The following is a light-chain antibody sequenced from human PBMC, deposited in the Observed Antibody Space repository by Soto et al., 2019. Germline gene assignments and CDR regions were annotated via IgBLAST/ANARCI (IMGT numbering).Light chain of an antibody. V-gene: IGLV2-14*01. CDR1: SSDVGAHNY. J-gene: IGLJ1*01. CDR3: KSYRGSNYV. CDR2: DVS. Sequence: QSALTQPASVSGSPGQSITMSCTGTSSDVGAHNYVSWYQQHSGKAPRLMIYDVSNRPSGVSNRFSGSKSGNTASLSISGLQAEDEADYYCKSYRGSNYVFGPGTKLTVL.